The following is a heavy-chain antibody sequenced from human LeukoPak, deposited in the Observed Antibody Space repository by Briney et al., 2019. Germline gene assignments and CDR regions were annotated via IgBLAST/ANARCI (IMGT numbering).Heavy chain of an antibody. Sequence: PGGSLRLSCAASGYTFSRYWMHWVRQGPGKGLVWVSRINEDGSSTSYAESVRGRFTISRDNAKNTLYLQMNSLRAEDAAVYYCTTDTLGARDSWSQGTLVTVSS. CDR1: GYTFSRYW. CDR2: INEDGSST. CDR3: TTDTLGARDS. D-gene: IGHD4-17*01. V-gene: IGHV3-74*01. J-gene: IGHJ4*02.